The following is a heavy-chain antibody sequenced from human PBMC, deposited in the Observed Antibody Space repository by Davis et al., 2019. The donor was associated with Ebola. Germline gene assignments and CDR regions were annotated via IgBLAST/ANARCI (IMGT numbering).Heavy chain of an antibody. CDR3: ARGRYYDFWSGYPRDNWFDP. CDR2: INHIGST. V-gene: IGHV4-34*01. CDR1: GGSFSGYY. J-gene: IGHJ5*02. D-gene: IGHD3-3*01. Sequence: SETLSLTCAVYGGSFSGYYWSWIRQPPGKGLEWIGEINHIGSTNYNPSLKSRVTISVDTSKNQFSLKLSSVTAADTAVYYCARGRYYDFWSGYPRDNWFDPWGQGTLVTVSS.